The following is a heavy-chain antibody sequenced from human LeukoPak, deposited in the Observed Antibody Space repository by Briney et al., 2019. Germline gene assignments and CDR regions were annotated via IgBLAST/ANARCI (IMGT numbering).Heavy chain of an antibody. D-gene: IGHD5-24*01. CDR1: GGSFSGYY. J-gene: IGHJ5*02. CDR3: ARHGRKANWFDP. Sequence: SETLSLTCAVYGGSFSGYYWSWIRQPPGKGLEWIGEINHSGSTNYNPSLKSRVTISVDTSKNQFSLKLSSVTAADTAVYYCARHGRKANWFDPWGQGTLVTVSS. V-gene: IGHV4-34*01. CDR2: INHSGST.